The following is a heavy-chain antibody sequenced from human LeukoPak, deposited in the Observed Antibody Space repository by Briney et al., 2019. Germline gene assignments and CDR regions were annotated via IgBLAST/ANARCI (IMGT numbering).Heavy chain of an antibody. CDR1: GGSISSSSYY. CDR3: ARHHAGLYCSSTSCLNWFDP. D-gene: IGHD2-2*01. Sequence: PSETLSLTCTVSGGSISSSSYYWGWIRQPPGKGREWMGRIYYSGSTYYNPSLKSRVTISVDTSKNQFSLKLSSVTAADTAVYYCARHHAGLYCSSTSCLNWFDPWGQGTLVTVSS. J-gene: IGHJ5*02. CDR2: IYYSGST. V-gene: IGHV4-39*01.